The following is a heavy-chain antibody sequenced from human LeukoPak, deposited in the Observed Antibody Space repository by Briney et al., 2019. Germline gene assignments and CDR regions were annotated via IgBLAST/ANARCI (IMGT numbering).Heavy chain of an antibody. D-gene: IGHD1-1*01. CDR2: ISAYNGNT. Sequence: ASVKVSCKASGYTFTSYGISWVRQAPGQGLEWMGWISAYNGNTNYAQKLQGRVTMTTDTSTSTAYMELRSLRSDDTAVYYCAGLLEPTRPFDYWGQGTLVTVSS. V-gene: IGHV1-18*01. CDR3: AGLLEPTRPFDY. CDR1: GYTFTSYG. J-gene: IGHJ4*02.